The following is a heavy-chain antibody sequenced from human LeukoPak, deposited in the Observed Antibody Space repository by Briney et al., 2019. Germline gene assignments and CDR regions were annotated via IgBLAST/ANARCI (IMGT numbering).Heavy chain of an antibody. Sequence: GGSLRLSCAASGFTFSDYYMSWLRQAPGKGLEWLSYISTSGTYTYYADSVKGRFTTSRDNAKNSLYLQMNSLRAEDMAVYYCARNSGTHYGLDYWGQGTLVTVSS. D-gene: IGHD1-26*01. V-gene: IGHV3-11*03. CDR1: GFTFSDYY. CDR2: ISTSGTYT. J-gene: IGHJ4*02. CDR3: ARNSGTHYGLDY.